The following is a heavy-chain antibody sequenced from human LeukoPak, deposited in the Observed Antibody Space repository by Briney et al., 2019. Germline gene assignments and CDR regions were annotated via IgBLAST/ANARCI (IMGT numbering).Heavy chain of an antibody. CDR1: GYSISSGYY. Sequence: PSETLSLTCAVSGYSISSGYYWGWIRQPPGKGQEWIGSIYHSGSTYYNPSLKSRVTISVDTSKNQFSLELSSVTAADTAVYYCARQDPPLGYCSSTSCYCGYWGQGTLVTVSS. CDR3: ARQDPPLGYCSSTSCYCGY. J-gene: IGHJ4*02. V-gene: IGHV4-38-2*01. D-gene: IGHD2-2*01. CDR2: IYHSGST.